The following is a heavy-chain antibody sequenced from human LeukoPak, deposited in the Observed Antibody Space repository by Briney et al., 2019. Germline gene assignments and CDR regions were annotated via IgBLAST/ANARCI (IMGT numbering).Heavy chain of an antibody. Sequence: SESLSLTCTVSGGSINTFYWSWFRQSPGKGLDWIGFISYSVSTNYDPSLKSRVTILLDTPKNQVSLKLSSLTAADTAVYYCASARYSSPYYFDYWGQGTMVTVCS. CDR1: GGSINTFY. J-gene: IGHJ4*02. CDR2: ISYSVST. CDR3: ASARYSSPYYFDY. V-gene: IGHV4-59*01. D-gene: IGHD6-19*01.